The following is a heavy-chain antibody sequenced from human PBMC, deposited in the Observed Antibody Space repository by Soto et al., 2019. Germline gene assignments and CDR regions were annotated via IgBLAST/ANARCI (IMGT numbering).Heavy chain of an antibody. J-gene: IGHJ6*02. CDR3: AKSSGKYYPESRVMHV. CDR1: GFPLTTSA. V-gene: IGHV3-30*18. CDR2: ISYDVSHT. D-gene: IGHD1-26*01. Sequence: GGPLRLSFSSSGFPLTTSAMHWFLQTPGKGLEWVALISYDVSHTDYADSVKGRFTISRDSSDNTLSLIMNSLRPEDTAVYYCAKSSGKYYPESRVMHVWGQGMTVTVSS.